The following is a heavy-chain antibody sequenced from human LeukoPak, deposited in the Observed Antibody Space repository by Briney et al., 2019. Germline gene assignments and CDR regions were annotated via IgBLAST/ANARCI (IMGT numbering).Heavy chain of an antibody. CDR3: ARDLLAAAGYGY. J-gene: IGHJ4*02. D-gene: IGHD6-13*01. Sequence: GGSLRLSCAASGFTFSSYAMHWVRQAPGKGLEWVAVISYDGSNKYYADSVKGRFTISRDNSKNTLYLQMNSLRAEDTAVYYCARDLLAAAGYGYWGQGTLVTVSS. CDR1: GFTFSSYA. CDR2: ISYDGSNK. V-gene: IGHV3-30-3*01.